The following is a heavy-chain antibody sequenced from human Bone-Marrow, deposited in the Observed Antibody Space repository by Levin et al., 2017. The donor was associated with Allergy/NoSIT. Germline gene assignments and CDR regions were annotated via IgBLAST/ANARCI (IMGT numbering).Heavy chain of an antibody. V-gene: IGHV3-23*01. CDR1: GFTLSNYV. D-gene: IGHD2-15*01. J-gene: IGHJ4*02. CDR3: ANHGGSRYCSGGSCYRAPVDY. CDR2: VSGSGYTT. Sequence: GESLKISCAASGFTLSNYVMSWVRQAPGKGLYWVSSVSGSGYTTYYADSVKGQFTISRDNSKNTLHLQLNSLTAEDTAVYFCANHGGSRYCSGGSCYRAPVDYWGQGALVTVSS.